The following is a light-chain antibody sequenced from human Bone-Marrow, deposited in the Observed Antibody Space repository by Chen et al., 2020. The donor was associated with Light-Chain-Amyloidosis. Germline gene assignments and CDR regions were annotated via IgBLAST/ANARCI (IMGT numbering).Light chain of an antibody. J-gene: IGKJ4*01. CDR3: QQYNNWPPLT. Sequence: EIVMTQSPATLSVSPGERATLSCRASQSVSSNLAWYQQKPGQAPRLLIYGAYTRATGIPARFRGSGSGTEFTRTISSLQSEDFAVYYCQQYNNWPPLTFGGGTKVEIK. CDR1: QSVSSN. V-gene: IGKV3-15*01. CDR2: GAY.